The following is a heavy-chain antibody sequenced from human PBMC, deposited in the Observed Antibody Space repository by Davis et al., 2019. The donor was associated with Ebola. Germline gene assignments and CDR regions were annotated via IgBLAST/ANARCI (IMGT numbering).Heavy chain of an antibody. D-gene: IGHD1-26*01. CDR3: ARGGSYGGYYYGMDV. CDR1: GYTFTGYY. CDR2: INPNSGGT. J-gene: IGHJ6*02. V-gene: IGHV1-2*04. Sequence: ASVKVSCKASGYTFTGYYMHWVRQAPGQGLEWMGWINPNSGGTNYAQKFQGWVTMTRDTSISTAYMELSRLRSDDTAVYYCARGGSYGGYYYGMDVWGQGTTVTVS.